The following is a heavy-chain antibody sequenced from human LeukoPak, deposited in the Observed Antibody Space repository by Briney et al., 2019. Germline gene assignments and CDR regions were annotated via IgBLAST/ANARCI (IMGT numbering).Heavy chain of an antibody. CDR3: ARGEAVADSNWFDL. J-gene: IGHJ5*02. CDR2: IYYSGST. V-gene: IGHV4-59*01. CDR1: GGSISSYY. D-gene: IGHD6-19*01. Sequence: SETLSLTCTVSGGSISSYYWSWIRQPPGKGLEWIGYIYYSGSTNYNPSLKSRVTISVDTSKNQFSLKLSSVTAADTAVYYCARGEAVADSNWFDLWGQGTLVTVPS.